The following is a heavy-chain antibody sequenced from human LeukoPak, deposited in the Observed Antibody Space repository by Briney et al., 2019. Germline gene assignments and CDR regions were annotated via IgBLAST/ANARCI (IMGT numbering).Heavy chain of an antibody. V-gene: IGHV4-61*02. CDR1: GGSISSGSYY. J-gene: IGHJ4*02. CDR2: IYTSGST. Sequence: PSETLSLTCTVSGGSISSGSYYWSWIRQPAGKGLEWIGRIYTSGSTNYNPSLKSRVTISVDTSKNQFSLKLSSVTAADTAVHYCARVSSSGWWNYFDYWGQGTLVTVSS. D-gene: IGHD6-19*01. CDR3: ARVSSSGWWNYFDY.